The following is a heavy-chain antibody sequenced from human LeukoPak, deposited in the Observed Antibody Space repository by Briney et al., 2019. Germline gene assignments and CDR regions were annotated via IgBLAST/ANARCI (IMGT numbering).Heavy chain of an antibody. CDR3: AKVTYGSGTYGAFDS. V-gene: IGHV3-23*01. CDR1: GFTVSSNY. Sequence: GGSLRLSCAASGFTVSSNYMSWVRQAPGKGLEWVSTISGSGDYTYYADSVKGRFTISRDNSKNTLYPQMNSLRVEDTAVYYCAKVTYGSGTYGAFDSWGQGTLVTVSS. J-gene: IGHJ4*02. D-gene: IGHD3-10*01. CDR2: ISGSGDYT.